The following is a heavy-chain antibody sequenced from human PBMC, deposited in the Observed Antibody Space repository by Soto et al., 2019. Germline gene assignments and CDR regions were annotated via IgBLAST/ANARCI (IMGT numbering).Heavy chain of an antibody. V-gene: IGHV1-69*08. CDR1: GGTFSSYT. CDR2: IIPILGIA. J-gene: IGHJ4*02. D-gene: IGHD5-12*01. CDR3: ARDPGGYEDY. Sequence: QVQLVQSGAEVKKPGSSVKVSCKASGGTFSSYTISWVRQAPGKGLEWMGRIIPILGIANYAQKFQRRVTITADKSTSTTYMELSSLRSEDTAVYYCARDPGGYEDYWGQGTLVTVSS.